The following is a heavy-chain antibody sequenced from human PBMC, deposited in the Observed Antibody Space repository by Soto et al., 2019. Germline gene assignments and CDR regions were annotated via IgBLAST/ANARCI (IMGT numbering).Heavy chain of an antibody. J-gene: IGHJ5*02. CDR1: GFTFSSYA. Sequence: QPGGSLRLSCADSGFTFSSYAMSWVRQAPRKGLEWVSAISGSGGSTYYADSVKGRFTISRDNSKNTLYLQMNSLRAEDTAVYYCAKDSRTTMIVVVIPGTNWFDPWGQGTLVTVSS. V-gene: IGHV3-23*01. CDR3: AKDSRTTMIVVVIPGTNWFDP. CDR2: ISGSGGST. D-gene: IGHD3-22*01.